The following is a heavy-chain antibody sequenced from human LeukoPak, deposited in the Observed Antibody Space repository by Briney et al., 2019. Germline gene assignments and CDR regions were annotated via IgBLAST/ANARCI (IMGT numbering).Heavy chain of an antibody. Sequence: PGGSLRLSCAASGFTFSSYWMHWVRQAPGKGLEWVAVISYDGSNKYYADSVKGRFTISRDNSKNTLYLQMNSLRAEDTAVYYCTRDPRRLDYWGQGSLVTVSA. CDR2: ISYDGSNK. CDR3: TRDPRRLDY. V-gene: IGHV3-30*03. CDR1: GFTFSSYW. J-gene: IGHJ4*02.